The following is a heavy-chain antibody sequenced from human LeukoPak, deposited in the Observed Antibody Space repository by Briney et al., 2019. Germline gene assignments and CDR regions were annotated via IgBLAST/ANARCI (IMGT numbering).Heavy chain of an antibody. CDR2: ISSSSSTR. V-gene: IGHV3-48*01. CDR3: ARAGFTFSDYFGSFFDY. J-gene: IGHJ4*02. Sequence: GGSLRLSCAASGFTFSSYGMSWVRQAPGKGLEWVSSISSSSSTRYYADSVKGRFTLSRDNAKNSLYLQMNSLRAEDTAVYYCARAGFTFSDYFGSFFDYWGQGTLVTVSS. D-gene: IGHD3-10*01. CDR1: GFTFSSYG.